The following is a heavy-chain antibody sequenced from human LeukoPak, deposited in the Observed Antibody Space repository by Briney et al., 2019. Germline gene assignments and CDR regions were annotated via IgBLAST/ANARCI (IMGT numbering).Heavy chain of an antibody. Sequence: PSETLSLTCAVYGGSFSGYYWSWIRQPPGKGLEWIGEINHSGSTNYNPSLKSRVSMSLDTPKNQFSLKLNSVTAADTAVYYCARATYSGDTSYVFDYWGQGTLVSVSS. D-gene: IGHD1-26*01. CDR3: ARATYSGDTSYVFDY. J-gene: IGHJ4*02. V-gene: IGHV4-34*01. CDR2: INHSGST. CDR1: GGSFSGYY.